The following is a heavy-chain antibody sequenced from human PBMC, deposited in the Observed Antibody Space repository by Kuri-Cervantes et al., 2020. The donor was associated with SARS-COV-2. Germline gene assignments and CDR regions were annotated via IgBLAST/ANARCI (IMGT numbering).Heavy chain of an antibody. J-gene: IGHJ4*02. CDR2: IYTSGNT. V-gene: IGHV4-61*02. CDR3: ASVYSSSSPDFDY. CDR1: GGSISSGGYY. Sequence: LRLSCTVSGGSISSGGYYWSWIRQPAGKGLEWIGRIYTSGNTNYNPSLKSRVTISVDTSKNQFSLKLSSVTAADTAVYYCASVYSSSSPDFDYWGQGTLVTVSS. D-gene: IGHD6-6*01.